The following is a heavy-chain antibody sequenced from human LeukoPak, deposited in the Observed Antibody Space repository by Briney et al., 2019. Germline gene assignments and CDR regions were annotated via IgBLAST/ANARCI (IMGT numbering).Heavy chain of an antibody. J-gene: IGHJ4*02. CDR1: GGSISGSGYY. Sequence: SETLSLTCTVSGGSISGSGYYWGWVRQAPGKGLEWIGSIYHSGGTYYNPHLKSRITMSVDTSRNQFSVRLISVTAADTAVYYCARGPYYFDSWGQGTLVTASS. CDR3: ARGPYYFDS. V-gene: IGHV4-39*07. CDR2: IYHSGGT.